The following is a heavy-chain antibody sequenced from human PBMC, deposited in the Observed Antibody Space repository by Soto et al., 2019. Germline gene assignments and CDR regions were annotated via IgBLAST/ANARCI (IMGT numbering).Heavy chain of an antibody. V-gene: IGHV4-59*01. D-gene: IGHD3-10*01. CDR2: VHYSGTT. CDR3: ARRWSGTDY. Sequence: QVHLQESGPGLVKPSETLSLTCTVSGGSISIYYWNWIRQPPGRGLEWIGYVHYSGTTSYNPSVESRVTISLDTSKNQCSLRLNSVTAADTAVYYCARRWSGTDYWGQGTLVTVSS. CDR1: GGSISIYY. J-gene: IGHJ4*02.